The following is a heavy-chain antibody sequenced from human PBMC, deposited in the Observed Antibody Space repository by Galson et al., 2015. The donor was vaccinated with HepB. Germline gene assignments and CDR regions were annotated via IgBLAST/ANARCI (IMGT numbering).Heavy chain of an antibody. CDR1: GYTLTELS. CDR2: FDPEDGET. CDR3: ATAGYSSSWDGYGMDV. J-gene: IGHJ6*02. Sequence: SVKVSCKVSGYTLTELSMHWVRQAPGKGLEWMGGFDPEDGETIYAQKFQGRVTMTEDTSTDTAYMELSSLRSEDTAVYYCATAGYSSSWDGYGMDVWGQGTTVTVSS. D-gene: IGHD6-13*01. V-gene: IGHV1-24*01.